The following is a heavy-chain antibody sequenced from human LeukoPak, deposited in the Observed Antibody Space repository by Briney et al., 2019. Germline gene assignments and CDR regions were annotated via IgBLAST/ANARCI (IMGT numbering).Heavy chain of an antibody. Sequence: GGSLRLSCAASGFTFSSYGMHWVRQAPGKGLEWVAVIWYDGSNKYYAESVKGRFTISRDNSKNTLYLQMNSLRAEDTAVYYCARDRMRAAAGRGLGYWGQGTLVTVSS. D-gene: IGHD6-13*01. J-gene: IGHJ4*02. CDR2: IWYDGSNK. CDR1: GFTFSSYG. V-gene: IGHV3-33*01. CDR3: ARDRMRAAAGRGLGY.